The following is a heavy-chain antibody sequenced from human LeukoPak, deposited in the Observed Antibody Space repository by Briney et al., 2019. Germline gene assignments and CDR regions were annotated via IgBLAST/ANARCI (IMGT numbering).Heavy chain of an antibody. CDR2: IYSGGST. J-gene: IGHJ3*02. CDR1: GFTVSSNY. D-gene: IGHD1-26*01. V-gene: IGHV3-66*01. Sequence: GGSLRLSCAASGFTVSSNYMSWVRQAPVKGLEWVSVIYSGGSTYYADSVKGRLTISRDNSKNTLYLQMNSLRADDTAVYYCARTIVGDSTDAFDIWGQGTTVTVSS. CDR3: ARTIVGDSTDAFDI.